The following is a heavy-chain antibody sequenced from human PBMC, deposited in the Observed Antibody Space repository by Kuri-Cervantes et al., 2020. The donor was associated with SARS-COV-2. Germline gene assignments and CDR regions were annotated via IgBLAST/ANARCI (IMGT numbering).Heavy chain of an antibody. CDR3: ARGRGCSGGSCYRGKRYWYFDL. CDR1: GGSISSYY. V-gene: IGHV4-59*12. J-gene: IGHJ2*01. Sequence: SETLSLTCTVSGGSISSYYWSWIRQPPGKGLEWIGYIYYNGSTNYNPSLKSRVTISVDTSKNQFSLKLSSVTAADTAVYYCARGRGCSGGSCYRGKRYWYFDLWGRGTLVTVSS. D-gene: IGHD2-15*01. CDR2: IYYNGST.